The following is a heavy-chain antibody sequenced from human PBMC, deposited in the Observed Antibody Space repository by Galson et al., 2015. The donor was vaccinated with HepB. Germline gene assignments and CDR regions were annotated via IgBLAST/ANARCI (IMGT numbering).Heavy chain of an antibody. J-gene: IGHJ4*02. CDR2: IIPILGIA. CDR1: GGTFSSYA. D-gene: IGHD2-8*01. V-gene: IGHV1-69*04. CDR3: ARGPLVYAIGYFDY. Sequence: SVKVSCKASGGTFSSYAISWVRQAPGQGLEWMGRIIPILGIANYAQKFQGRVTITADKSTSTAYMELSSLRSEDTAVYYCARGPLVYAIGYFDYWGQGTLVTVSS.